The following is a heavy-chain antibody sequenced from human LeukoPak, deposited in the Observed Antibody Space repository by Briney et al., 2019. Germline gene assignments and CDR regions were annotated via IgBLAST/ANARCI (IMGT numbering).Heavy chain of an antibody. J-gene: IGHJ4*02. CDR3: AKETAVAGNLFDY. D-gene: IGHD6-19*01. CDR2: IKSRGSGGAV. V-gene: IGHV3-15*01. CDR1: GHNFDDAW. Sequence: GGSLRLSCAVSGHNFDDAWMNWVRQAPGMGPEWLGQIKSRGSGGAVDYAPPAVGRFTISKDDGTNTLYLQMNSLQTEDTAVYYCAKETAVAGNLFDYWGQGTLVTVSS.